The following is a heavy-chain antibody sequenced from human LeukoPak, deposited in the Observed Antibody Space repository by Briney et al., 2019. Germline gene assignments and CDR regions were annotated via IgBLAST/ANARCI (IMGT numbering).Heavy chain of an antibody. CDR2: ISYDGGNK. CDR1: GFTFRSYA. Sequence: GGSLRLSCVASGFTFRSYAMHWVRQAPGEGLEWVAVISYDGGNKYYTDSVKGRFTISRDDSKNTQFLHMNSLRAEDTAVYYCAKERSYDSSGHDYWGQGTLVTVSS. J-gene: IGHJ4*02. D-gene: IGHD3-22*01. V-gene: IGHV3-30-3*01. CDR3: AKERSYDSSGHDY.